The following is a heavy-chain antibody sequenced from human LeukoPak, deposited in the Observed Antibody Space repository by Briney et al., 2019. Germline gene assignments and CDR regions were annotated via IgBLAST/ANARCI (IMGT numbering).Heavy chain of an antibody. CDR1: GGSISSYN. CDR3: ASYAMVRGVTGGWY. J-gene: IGHJ4*02. V-gene: IGHV4-59*08. CDR2: IYYSGST. D-gene: IGHD3-10*01. Sequence: PSETLSLTCTVSGGSISSYNWSWIRQPPGKGLEWIGYIYYSGSTNYNPSLKSRVTISVDTSKNQFSLKLSSVTAADTAVYYCASYAMVRGVTGGWYWGQGTLVTVSS.